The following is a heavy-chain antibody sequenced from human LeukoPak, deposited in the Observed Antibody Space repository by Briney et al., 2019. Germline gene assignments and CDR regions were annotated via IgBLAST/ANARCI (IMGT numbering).Heavy chain of an antibody. D-gene: IGHD3-10*01. CDR2: IGKSGSRQ. CDR3: AKDGHGWFGLQSAYYFDY. CDR1: GFTFGNYE. J-gene: IGHJ4*02. Sequence: GGSLRLSCAASGFTFGNYEMNWVRQSPRKGLEWLSYIGKSGSRQFYADSVKGRFTISRDNSKNTLYLQMNSLRAEDTAVYYCAKDGHGWFGLQSAYYFDYWGQGTLVTVSS. V-gene: IGHV3-48*03.